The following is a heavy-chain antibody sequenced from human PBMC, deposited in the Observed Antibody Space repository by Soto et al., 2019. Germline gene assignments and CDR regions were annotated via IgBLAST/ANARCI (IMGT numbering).Heavy chain of an antibody. D-gene: IGHD6-19*01. Sequence: ASVKVSCKASGYTSTSYGISWVRQAPGQGLEWMGWISAYNGNTNYAQKLQGRVTMTTDTSTSTAYMELRSLRSDDTAVYYCARSKQWLVPDAFDIWGQGTMVTVSS. J-gene: IGHJ3*02. V-gene: IGHV1-18*01. CDR1: GYTSTSYG. CDR3: ARSKQWLVPDAFDI. CDR2: ISAYNGNT.